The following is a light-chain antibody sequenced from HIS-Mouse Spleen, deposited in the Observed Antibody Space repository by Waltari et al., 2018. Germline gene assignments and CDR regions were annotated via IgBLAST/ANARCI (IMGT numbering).Light chain of an antibody. Sequence: IFITHSPLSLPVTPVEPSSISCRSSQSLLHSNGYNYLDWYLQKPGQSPQLLIYLGSNRASGVPDRFSGSGSGTDFTLKISRVEAEDVGVYYCMQALQTWTFGQGTKVEIK. CDR3: MQALQTWT. V-gene: IGKV2-28*01. J-gene: IGKJ1*01. CDR2: LGS. CDR1: QSLLHSNGYNY.